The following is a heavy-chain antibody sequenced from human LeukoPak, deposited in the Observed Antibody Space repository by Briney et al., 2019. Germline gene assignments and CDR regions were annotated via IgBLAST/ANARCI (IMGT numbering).Heavy chain of an antibody. CDR1: GGTFSSYA. J-gene: IGHJ4*02. CDR2: ISAYNGNT. D-gene: IGHD6-13*01. Sequence: ASVKVSCKASGGTFSSYAISWVRQAPGQGLEWMGWISAYNGNTNYAQKLQGRVTMTTDTSTSTAYMELRSLRSDDTAVYYCARSTDRVVAAAGTDYWGQGTLVTVSS. CDR3: ARSTDRVVAAAGTDY. V-gene: IGHV1-18*01.